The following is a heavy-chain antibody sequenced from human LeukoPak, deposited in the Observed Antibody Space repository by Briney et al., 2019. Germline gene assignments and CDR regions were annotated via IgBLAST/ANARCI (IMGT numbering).Heavy chain of an antibody. V-gene: IGHV4-39*01. CDR1: GGSISSSSYY. D-gene: IGHD6-13*01. CDR3: ARRGYQRGFDY. CDR2: IYYSGST. Sequence: SETLSLTCTVSGGSISSSSYYWSWIRQPPGKGLEWIGSIYYSGSTYYNPSLKSRVTISVDTSKNQFSLKLSSVTAADTAVYYCARRGYQRGFDYWGQGTLVTVSS. J-gene: IGHJ4*02.